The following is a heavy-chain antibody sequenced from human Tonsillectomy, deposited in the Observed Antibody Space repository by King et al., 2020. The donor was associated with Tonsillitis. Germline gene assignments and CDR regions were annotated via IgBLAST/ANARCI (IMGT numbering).Heavy chain of an antibody. J-gene: IGHJ4*02. Sequence: VQLVESGGGLVKPGGSLSLSCAASGFTFSSYDLNWVRRAPGKGLECVSSIDSSSSHIYYADSGKGRFTISRANATNSLYLQMNSQRGEDTALYYWARYGGGSFDYWGQGTLVTVSS. D-gene: IGHD3-10*01. CDR3: ARYGGGSFDY. CDR2: IDSSSSHI. V-gene: IGHV3-21*01. CDR1: GFTFSSYD.